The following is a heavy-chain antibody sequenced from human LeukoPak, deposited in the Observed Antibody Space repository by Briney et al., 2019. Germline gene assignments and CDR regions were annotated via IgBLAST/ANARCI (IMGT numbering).Heavy chain of an antibody. J-gene: IGHJ4*02. V-gene: IGHV1-46*01. CDR1: GYTFTSYY. CDR3: ARVVPNYFDY. CDR2: INPSGGGT. Sequence: ASVKVSCKASGYTFTSYYIHWVRQAPGQGLEWMGIINPSGGGTSYAQKFQGRVTMTRDTSTSTAYMELSSLRSEDTAVYYCARVVPNYFDYWGQGTLVTVSS.